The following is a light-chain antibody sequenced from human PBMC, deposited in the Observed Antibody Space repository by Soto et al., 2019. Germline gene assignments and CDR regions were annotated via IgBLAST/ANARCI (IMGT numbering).Light chain of an antibody. CDR1: QSVFGK. V-gene: IGKV3-15*01. J-gene: IGKJ1*01. Sequence: ELVMTQSPATLSVSPGGRATLSCRASQSVFGKIAWYQQKPGQAPRLLIFGASTRATGIPARFSGSGSGTEYTLTISGLQSEDFAVYYCLQYNKWPLRTCGQGTKVEIK. CDR3: LQYNKWPLRT. CDR2: GAS.